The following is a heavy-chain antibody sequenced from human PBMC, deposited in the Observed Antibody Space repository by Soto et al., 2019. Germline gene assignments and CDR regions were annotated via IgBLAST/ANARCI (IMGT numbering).Heavy chain of an antibody. CDR2: IYPSDSDT. CDR3: ARGGVSTRTFDD. J-gene: IGHJ4*02. D-gene: IGHD3-3*01. V-gene: IGHV5-51*01. CDR1: GYNFAGYW. Sequence: GDSLKISCKGSGYNFAGYWIAWVRQMPGKGLELMGIIYPSDSDTRYRPSFQGQVTISADKSISSAYLQWSSLRASDTAMYYCARGGVSTRTFDDWGQGTPVTVS.